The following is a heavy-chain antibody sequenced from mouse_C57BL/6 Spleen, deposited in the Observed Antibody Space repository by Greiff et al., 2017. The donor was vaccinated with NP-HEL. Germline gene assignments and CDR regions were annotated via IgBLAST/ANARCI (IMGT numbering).Heavy chain of an antibody. CDR2: INPSNIGT. CDR1: GYTFTSYW. J-gene: IGHJ4*01. CDR3: ARWGYYAMDY. V-gene: IGHV1-53*01. Sequence: QVQLQQPGSELVKPGASVKLSCKASGYTFTSYWMHWVKQRPGQGLEWIGNINPSNIGTNYNEKFKSKATLTGDTFYSTAYMHLNSLTSEDSAVYYCARWGYYAMDYWGQGTSVTVSS.